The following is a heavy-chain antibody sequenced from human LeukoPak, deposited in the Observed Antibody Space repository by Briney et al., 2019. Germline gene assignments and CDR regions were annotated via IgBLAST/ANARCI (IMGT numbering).Heavy chain of an antibody. CDR2: INPNGGGT. Sequence: ASVKVSCKASGYTFTGYYMHWVRQAPGQGLEWMGWINPNGGGTNYAQKFQGRVTMTRDTSISTAYMELSRLRSDDTAVYYCARALRITMVRGARADNWFDPWGQGTLVTVSS. V-gene: IGHV1-2*02. J-gene: IGHJ5*02. CDR3: ARALRITMVRGARADNWFDP. CDR1: GYTFTGYY. D-gene: IGHD3-10*01.